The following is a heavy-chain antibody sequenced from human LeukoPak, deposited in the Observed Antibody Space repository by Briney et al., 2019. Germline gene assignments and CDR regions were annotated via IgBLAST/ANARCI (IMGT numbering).Heavy chain of an antibody. CDR3: ARENDYGDCEGIIDY. CDR1: GYTFTSYG. D-gene: IGHD4-17*01. Sequence: ASVKVSCKASGYTFTSYGISWVRQAPGQGLEWMGWISAYNGNTNYAQKLQGRVTMTTDTSTSTAYMELRSLRSDDTAVYYCARENDYGDCEGIIDYWGQGTLVTVSS. V-gene: IGHV1-18*01. CDR2: ISAYNGNT. J-gene: IGHJ4*02.